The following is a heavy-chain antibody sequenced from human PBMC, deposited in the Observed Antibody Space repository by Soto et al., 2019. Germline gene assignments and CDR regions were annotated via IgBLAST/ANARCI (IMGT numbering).Heavy chain of an antibody. J-gene: IGHJ4*02. Sequence: ASVKVSCKASGYTFTSYGISWVRQAPGQGLEWMGWISAYNGNTNSVKGRFTISRDNAKNSLYLQMNSLRDEDTAVYYCARGPLYCSGGSCYSHFDYWGQGTLVTV. CDR3: ARGPLYCSGGSCYSHFDY. CDR1: GYTFTSYG. V-gene: IGHV1-18*01. CDR2: ISAYNGNT. D-gene: IGHD2-15*01.